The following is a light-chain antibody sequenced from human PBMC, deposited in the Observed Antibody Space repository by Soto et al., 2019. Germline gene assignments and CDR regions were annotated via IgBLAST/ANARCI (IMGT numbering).Light chain of an antibody. CDR1: QYISGY. CDR3: QQSFTAPYT. J-gene: IGKJ2*01. V-gene: IGKV1-39*01. Sequence: DIQMTQSPSSLSASVGDRVTITCRASQYISGYLNWYQQKPGKAPNLLIHGDSSLQSGVPPRFSGSGSGTEFTLTISSLQPEDFASYYCQQSFTAPYTVGQGTKVDIK. CDR2: GDS.